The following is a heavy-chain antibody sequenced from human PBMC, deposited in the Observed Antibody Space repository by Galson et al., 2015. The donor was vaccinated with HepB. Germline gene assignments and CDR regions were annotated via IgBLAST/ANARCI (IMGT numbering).Heavy chain of an antibody. Sequence: SLRLSCAASGFTFSSYWMNWVRQAPGKGLEWVANIKQDGSEKYYVGSVKGRFTISRDNPKNSLYLQMNSLRAEDTAVYYCARAPFGSSSYWGQGTLVTVSS. V-gene: IGHV3-7*01. J-gene: IGHJ4*02. CDR3: ARAPFGSSSY. CDR1: GFTFSSYW. D-gene: IGHD6-13*01. CDR2: IKQDGSEK.